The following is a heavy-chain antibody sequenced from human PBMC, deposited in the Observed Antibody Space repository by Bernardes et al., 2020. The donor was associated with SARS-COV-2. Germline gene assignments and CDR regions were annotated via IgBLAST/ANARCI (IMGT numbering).Heavy chain of an antibody. V-gene: IGHV1-18*04. J-gene: IGHJ5*02. D-gene: IGHD6-6*01. CDR3: ARDRRLIAARPWWFDP. CDR2: ISAYNGNT. Sequence: ASVKVSCMASGYTFTSYGISWVRQAPGQGLEWMGWISAYNGNTNYAQKLQGRVTMTTDTSTSTAYMELRSLRSDDTAVYYCARDRRLIAARPWWFDPWGQGTLVTVSS. CDR1: GYTFTSYG.